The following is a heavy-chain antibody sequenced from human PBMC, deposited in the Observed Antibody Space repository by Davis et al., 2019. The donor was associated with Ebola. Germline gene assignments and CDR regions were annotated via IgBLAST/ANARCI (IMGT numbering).Heavy chain of an antibody. J-gene: IGHJ6*02. Sequence: SETLSLTCTVSGGSISSGDYYWSWIRQPPGKGLEWIGYIYYSGSTNYNPSLKSRVTISVDTSKNQFSLKLSSVTAADTAVYYCARGGGYGGYGMDVWGQGTTVTVSS. CDR3: ARGGGYGGYGMDV. CDR1: GGSISSGDYY. CDR2: IYYSGST. V-gene: IGHV4-30-4*01. D-gene: IGHD5-12*01.